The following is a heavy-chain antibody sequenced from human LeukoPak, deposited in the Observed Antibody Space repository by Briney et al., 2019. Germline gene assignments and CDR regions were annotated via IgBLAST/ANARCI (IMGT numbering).Heavy chain of an antibody. CDR3: ASSPGVGYDYAGFDY. D-gene: IGHD5-12*01. Sequence: GGSLRLSCAASGFTFSDYYMSWIRQAPGKGLEWVSYISSSGSTIYYADSVKGRFTISRDNAKNSLYLHMNSLRAEDTAVYYCASSPGVGYDYAGFDYWGQGTLVTVSS. J-gene: IGHJ4*02. CDR1: GFTFSDYY. V-gene: IGHV3-11*04. CDR2: ISSSGSTI.